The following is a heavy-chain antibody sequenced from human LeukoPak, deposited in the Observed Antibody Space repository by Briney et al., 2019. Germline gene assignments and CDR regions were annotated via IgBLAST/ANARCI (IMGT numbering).Heavy chain of an antibody. D-gene: IGHD3-9*01. J-gene: IGHJ4*02. Sequence: ASVKVSCKDSGYTFTGYYMHWVRQAPGQGLEWMGRINPNSGGTNYAQKFQGRVTMTRDTSISTAYMELSRLRSDDTAVYYCARSYYDILTGYYLFDYWGQGTLVTVSS. CDR1: GYTFTGYY. CDR3: ARSYYDILTGYYLFDY. CDR2: INPNSGGT. V-gene: IGHV1-2*06.